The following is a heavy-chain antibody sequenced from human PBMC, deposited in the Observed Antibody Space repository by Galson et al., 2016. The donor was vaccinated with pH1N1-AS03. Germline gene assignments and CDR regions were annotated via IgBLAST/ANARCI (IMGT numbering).Heavy chain of an antibody. D-gene: IGHD2-15*01. V-gene: IGHV1-46*01. J-gene: IGHJ4*02. Sequence: SVKVSCKASGYTFTNYNIYWVRQAPGQGLEWMGKINPSGGSTSYPQKFQGRVTVTRDTSTSTVYMELSSLRFEDTAVYYCARGAGYLWGQGTLVTVSS. CDR3: ARGAGYL. CDR2: INPSGGST. CDR1: GYTFTNYN.